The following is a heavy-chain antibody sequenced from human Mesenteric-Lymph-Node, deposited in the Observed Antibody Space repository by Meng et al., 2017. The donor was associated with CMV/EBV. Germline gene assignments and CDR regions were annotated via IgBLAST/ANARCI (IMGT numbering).Heavy chain of an antibody. J-gene: IGHJ4*02. CDR2: INPTGGTT. CDR1: GYTFTTYY. V-gene: IGHV1-46*01. CDR3: ARGYSSGWYGYFDY. Sequence: ASVKVSCKTSGYTFTTYYIHWVRQAPGQGLEWMGIINPTGGTTSYAQKFQGRVTMTRDMSTSTILMEMSSLRFEDMAVYYCARGYSSGWYGYFDYWGQGTLVTVSS. D-gene: IGHD6-19*01.